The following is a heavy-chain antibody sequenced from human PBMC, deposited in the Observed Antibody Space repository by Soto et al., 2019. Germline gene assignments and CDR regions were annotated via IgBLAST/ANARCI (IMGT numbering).Heavy chain of an antibody. D-gene: IGHD6-13*01. CDR2: IYYSGST. Sequence: QVQLQESGPGLVKPSETLSLTCTVSGGSISSYYWSWIRQPPGKGLEWIGYIYYSGSTNYNPSLKSRATTAVDTSKNQFSLKLSSVTAADTAVYYCARRYSSAFDIWGQGTMVTVSS. J-gene: IGHJ3*02. CDR1: GGSISSYY. CDR3: ARRYSSAFDI. V-gene: IGHV4-59*08.